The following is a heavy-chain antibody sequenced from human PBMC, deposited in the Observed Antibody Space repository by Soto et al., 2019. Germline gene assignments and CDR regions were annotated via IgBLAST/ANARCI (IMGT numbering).Heavy chain of an antibody. Sequence: GASVKVSCKASGGTFSSYAISWVRQAPGQGLEWMGGIIPIFGTANYAQKFQGRVTITADESTSTAYMELSSLRSEDTAVYYCARDRVSGVATTKRYGMDVWGQGTTVTVSS. CDR1: GGTFSSYA. CDR2: IIPIFGTA. V-gene: IGHV1-69*13. J-gene: IGHJ6*02. D-gene: IGHD5-12*01. CDR3: ARDRVSGVATTKRYGMDV.